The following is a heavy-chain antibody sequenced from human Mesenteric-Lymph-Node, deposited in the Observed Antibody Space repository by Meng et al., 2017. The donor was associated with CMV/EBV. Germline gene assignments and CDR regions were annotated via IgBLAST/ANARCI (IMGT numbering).Heavy chain of an antibody. Sequence: GESLKISCTSSGFTFGDYAMPWVRQAPGKGLEWVGLIRSKAYGGTTEYAASVKGRFFISRDDSKSIAYLQMNSLKTEDTAVYYCARGGGGYDSYGMEVWGQGTTVTVSS. CDR3: ARGGGGYDSYGMEV. J-gene: IGHJ6*02. V-gene: IGHV3-49*04. D-gene: IGHD5-12*01. CDR1: GFTFGDYA. CDR2: IRSKAYGGTT.